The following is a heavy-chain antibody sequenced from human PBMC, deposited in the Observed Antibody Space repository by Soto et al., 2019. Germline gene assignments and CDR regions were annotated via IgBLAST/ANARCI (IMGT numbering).Heavy chain of an antibody. V-gene: IGHV1-18*01. Sequence: GASVKVSCKASGYTFTSYGISWVRHAPGQGLEWMGWISAYNGNTNYAQKLQGRVTMTTDTSTSTAYMELRSLRSDDTAVYYCAKDCFGDSSPDAFDIWGQGTIVTVSS. J-gene: IGHJ3*02. CDR2: ISAYNGNT. CDR1: GYTFTSYG. CDR3: AKDCFGDSSPDAFDI. D-gene: IGHD2-21*01.